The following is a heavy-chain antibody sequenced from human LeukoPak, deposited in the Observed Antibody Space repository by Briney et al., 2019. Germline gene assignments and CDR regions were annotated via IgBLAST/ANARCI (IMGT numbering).Heavy chain of an antibody. D-gene: IGHD3-9*01. J-gene: IGHJ4*02. V-gene: IGHV1-18*01. CDR1: GYTFTSYG. Sequence: ASVKVSCKASGYTFTSYGISWVRQAPGQGLEWMGWISAYNGNTNYAQKLQGRVTMTTDTSTSTAYMELRSLRSDNTAVYYCARDWDDILTGDYWGQGTLVTVSS. CDR2: ISAYNGNT. CDR3: ARDWDDILTGDY.